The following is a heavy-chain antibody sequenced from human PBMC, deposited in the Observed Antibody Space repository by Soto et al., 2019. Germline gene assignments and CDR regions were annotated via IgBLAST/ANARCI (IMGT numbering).Heavy chain of an antibody. J-gene: IGHJ6*02. D-gene: IGHD6-19*01. CDR3: ARGGYSSGWYSRYYYYYGMDV. CDR1: GYTFTGYD. CDR2: INPNSGGT. Sequence: GASVKVSCKASGYTFTGYDMHWVLQAPGQGLEWMGWINPNSGGTNYAQKFQGGVTMTRDTSISTAYMELSRLRSDDTAVYYCARGGYSSGWYSRYYYYYGMDVWGQGTTVTVSS. V-gene: IGHV1-2*02.